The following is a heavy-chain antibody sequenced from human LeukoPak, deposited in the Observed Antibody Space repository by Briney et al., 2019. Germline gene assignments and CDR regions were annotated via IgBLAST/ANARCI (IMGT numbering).Heavy chain of an antibody. CDR3: ARDSGNSSGWVFDH. D-gene: IGHD6-19*01. Sequence: GGSLRLSCAASGFTFSSYAMHWVRQAPGQGLEWMGWINPNSDGTNYAQNFQGRVTMTRDTSISTAYMELSRLRSDDTAVYYCARDSGNSSGWVFDHWGQGTLVTVSS. CDR1: GFTFSSYA. J-gene: IGHJ4*02. CDR2: INPNSDGT. V-gene: IGHV1-2*02.